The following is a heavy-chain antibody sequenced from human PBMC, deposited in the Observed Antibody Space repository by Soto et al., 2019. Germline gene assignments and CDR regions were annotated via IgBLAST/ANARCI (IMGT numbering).Heavy chain of an antibody. J-gene: IGHJ4*02. Sequence: GGSLSLSCAASGFTFSSYAMSWVRQAPGKGLEWVSAISGSGGSTYYADSVKGRFTISRDNSKNTLYLQMNSLRAEDTAVYYCAISIAARRFDYWGQGTLVTVSS. V-gene: IGHV3-23*01. CDR1: GFTFSSYA. CDR3: AISIAARRFDY. D-gene: IGHD6-6*01. CDR2: ISGSGGST.